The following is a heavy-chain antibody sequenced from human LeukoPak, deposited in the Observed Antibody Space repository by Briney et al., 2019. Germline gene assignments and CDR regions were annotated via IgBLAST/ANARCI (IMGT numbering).Heavy chain of an antibody. J-gene: IGHJ4*02. CDR2: TYYRSKWYN. CDR3: ARDVFGRLVRSYYFDY. V-gene: IGHV6-1*01. D-gene: IGHD6-19*01. CDR1: GDSVSSNSAA. Sequence: SQTLSLTCAISGDSVSSNSAAWNWIRQSPSRGLEWLGRTYYRSKWYNDYAVSVKSRITINPDASKNQFSLQLNSVTPEDTAVYYCARDVFGRLVRSYYFDYWGQGTLVTV.